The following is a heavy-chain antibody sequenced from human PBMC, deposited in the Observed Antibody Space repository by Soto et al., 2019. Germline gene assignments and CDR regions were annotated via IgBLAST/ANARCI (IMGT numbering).Heavy chain of an antibody. CDR1: GYTFTSYA. J-gene: IGHJ4*02. V-gene: IGHV1-3*01. D-gene: IGHD2-15*01. Sequence: QVQLVQSGAEVKKPGASVKVSCKASGYTFTSYAMHWVRQAPGQRLEWMGWINAGNGNTKYSQKFQGRVTMTRDTSASTAYMELSSLRSEDTAVYYCAIGPGGPDGPGDYWGQGTLGTVSS. CDR2: INAGNGNT. CDR3: AIGPGGPDGPGDY.